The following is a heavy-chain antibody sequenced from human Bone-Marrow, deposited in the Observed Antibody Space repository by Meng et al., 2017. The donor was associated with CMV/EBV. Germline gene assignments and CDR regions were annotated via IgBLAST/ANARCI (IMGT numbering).Heavy chain of an antibody. CDR3: ASHRS. CDR1: GFSIYSTY. CDR2: IYSGGGT. J-gene: IGHJ5*02. V-gene: IGHV3-66*02. Sequence: DVQVVEFGGRLVQPGGYLRLSCTAAGFSIYSTYMNWVRQAPGKGLEWVSIIYSGGGTIYAESVKGRFTISRNISKNALYLQMNNLRLEDTGTYYCASHRSWGQGTLVTVSS.